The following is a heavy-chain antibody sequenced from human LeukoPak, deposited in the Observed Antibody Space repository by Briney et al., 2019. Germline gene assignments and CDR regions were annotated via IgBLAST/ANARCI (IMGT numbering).Heavy chain of an antibody. Sequence: GGSLRLSCAASGFTVSSNYMSWVRQAPGKGLEWVSVIYSGGSTYYADSVKGRFTISRHNSKNTLYLQMNSLRSEDTAVYYCAREADYDILTGYLGYFDYWGQGTLVTVSS. CDR2: IYSGGST. V-gene: IGHV3-53*04. CDR1: GFTVSSNY. D-gene: IGHD3-9*01. CDR3: AREADYDILTGYLGYFDY. J-gene: IGHJ4*02.